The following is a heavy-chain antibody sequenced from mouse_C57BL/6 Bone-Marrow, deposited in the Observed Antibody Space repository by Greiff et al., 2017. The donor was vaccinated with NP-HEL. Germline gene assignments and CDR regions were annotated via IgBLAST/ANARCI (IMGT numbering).Heavy chain of an antibody. CDR3: ARGGKIYYGNLGAY. V-gene: IGHV5-4*03. Sequence: EVKVVESGGGLVKPGGSLKLSCAASGFTFSSYAMSWVRQTPEKRLEWVATISDGGSYTYYPDNVKGRFTISRDNAKNNLYLQMSHLKSEDTAMYYCARGGKIYYGNLGAYWGQGTLVTVSA. CDR1: GFTFSSYA. D-gene: IGHD2-1*01. J-gene: IGHJ3*01. CDR2: ISDGGSYT.